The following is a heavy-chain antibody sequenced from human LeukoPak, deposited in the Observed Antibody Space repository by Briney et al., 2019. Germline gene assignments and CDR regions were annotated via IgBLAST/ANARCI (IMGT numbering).Heavy chain of an antibody. J-gene: IGHJ3*02. Sequence: GGSLRLSCAASGFTLSSDWMTWLRQAPGKGLEWVANIKRDGSRKEYVDAVRGRFTISRDNAKNSVYLQMDSLRVEDTAAYFCARDQSPGEFGQYYDAFDIWGQGTLDTVSP. CDR1: GFTLSSDW. V-gene: IGHV3-7*01. D-gene: IGHD3-10*01. CDR2: IKRDGSRK. CDR3: ARDQSPGEFGQYYDAFDI.